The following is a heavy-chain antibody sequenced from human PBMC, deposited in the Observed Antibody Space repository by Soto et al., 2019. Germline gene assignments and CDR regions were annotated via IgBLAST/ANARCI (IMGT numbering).Heavy chain of an antibody. Sequence: PSETLSLTCTVSGDSTHNYYWTWIRQPPGKGLEWIGYIYDSGSTSYNPSLKSRLTMSVDTSKNQFSLKLKSVTAADTAVYYCARGTKYYYQGMDVWGQGTKVTVYS. J-gene: IGHJ6*02. CDR1: GDSTHNYY. CDR2: IYDSGST. CDR3: ARGTKYYYQGMDV. V-gene: IGHV4-59*01.